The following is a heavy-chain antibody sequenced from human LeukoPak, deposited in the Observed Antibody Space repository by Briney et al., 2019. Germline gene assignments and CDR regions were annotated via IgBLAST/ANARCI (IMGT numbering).Heavy chain of an antibody. CDR1: GGSYSCYY. J-gene: IGHJ4*02. Sequence: PSETLSLTCAVYGGSYSCYYWSWIRQPPGKGLEWIGEINHSGSTNYNSSLKSRVTILVDSYKNQFSLKLSSVTAADTAVYYCARGTYGSAAGFDYWGQGTLVTVSS. V-gene: IGHV4-34*01. CDR2: INHSGST. CDR3: ARGTYGSAAGFDY. D-gene: IGHD6-13*01.